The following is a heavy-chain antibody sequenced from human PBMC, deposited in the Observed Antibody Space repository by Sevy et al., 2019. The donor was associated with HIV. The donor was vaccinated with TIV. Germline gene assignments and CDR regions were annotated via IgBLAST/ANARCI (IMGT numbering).Heavy chain of an antibody. D-gene: IGHD3-3*01. CDR2: ISSSSSTI. J-gene: IGHJ4*02. V-gene: IGHV3-48*01. CDR1: GFTFSSYS. Sequence: GGSLRLSCAASGFTFSSYSVNWVRQAPGKGLEWVSYISSSSSTIYYADSVKGRFTISRDNAKNSLYLQMNSLRAEDTAVYYCAREGTIFGVVIQYYFDYWGQGTLVTVSS. CDR3: AREGTIFGVVIQYYFDY.